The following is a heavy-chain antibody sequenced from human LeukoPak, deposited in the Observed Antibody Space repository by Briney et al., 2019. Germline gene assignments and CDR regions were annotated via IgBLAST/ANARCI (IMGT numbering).Heavy chain of an antibody. J-gene: IGHJ4*02. V-gene: IGHV3-48*03. Sequence: GGSLRLSCAASGFTFSSYEMNWVRQAPGKGLEWVSYISSSGSTIYYADSVKGRFTISRDNAKNSLYLQMNSLRAEDTAVYYCARYYYDSSGYSRIDYWGQGTLVTVSS. CDR2: ISSSGSTI. CDR1: GFTFSSYE. CDR3: ARYYYDSSGYSRIDY. D-gene: IGHD3-22*01.